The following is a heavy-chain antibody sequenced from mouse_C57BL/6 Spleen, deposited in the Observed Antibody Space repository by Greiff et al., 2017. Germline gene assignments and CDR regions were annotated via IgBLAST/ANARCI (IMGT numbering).Heavy chain of an antibody. J-gene: IGHJ4*01. CDR2: IWGDGST. D-gene: IGHD1-1*01. CDR3: AKTGGPTVVDALDY. Sequence: VQLQESGPGLVAPSQSLSITCTVSGFSLTSYGVSWVRQPPGKGLEWLGVIWGDGSTNYHSALISRLSISKDNSKSPVFLKLNSLQTDDTATYYGAKTGGPTVVDALDYWGQGTSVTVSS. V-gene: IGHV2-3*01. CDR1: GFSLTSYG.